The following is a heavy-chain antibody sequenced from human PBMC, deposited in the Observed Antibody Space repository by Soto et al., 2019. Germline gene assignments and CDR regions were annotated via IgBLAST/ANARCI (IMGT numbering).Heavy chain of an antibody. CDR3: ARDQGAYDMDV. V-gene: IGHV3-66*01. Sequence: EVQLVESGGGLVQPGGSLRLSCAASGFTVSRNYMSWVRQAPGKGLEWVSVIYSGGSTYYADSVKGRFTISRDNSKNTLYRQMNSLRAEDTAVYYCARDQGAYDMDVWGQGTTVTVSS. J-gene: IGHJ6*02. CDR1: GFTVSRNY. CDR2: IYSGGST.